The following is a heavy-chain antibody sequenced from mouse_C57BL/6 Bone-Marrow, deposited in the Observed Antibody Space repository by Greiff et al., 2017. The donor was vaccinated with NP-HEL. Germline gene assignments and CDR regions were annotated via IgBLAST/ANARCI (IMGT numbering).Heavy chain of an antibody. CDR3: AIVHQYRLHCFDY. CDR1: YFAFMASA. Sequence: LLQSGAELVRPGSSVKLSCKASYFAFMASAMHWVKQRPGHGLEWIGSFTMYSDATEYSENFKGQATLPANTSSSTAYMELSSLTSEDSAVYYWAIVHQYRLHCFDYWGQGTTLTVSA. CDR2: FTMYSDAT. J-gene: IGHJ2*01. D-gene: IGHD3-2*02. V-gene: IGHV1-49*01.